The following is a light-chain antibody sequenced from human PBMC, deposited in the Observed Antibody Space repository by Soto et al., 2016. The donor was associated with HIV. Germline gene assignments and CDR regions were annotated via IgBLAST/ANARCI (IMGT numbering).Light chain of an antibody. Sequence: DIVMTQSPLSLPVTPGEPASISCRSSQSLLHSNGYNYLDWYLQNPGQSPQLLIYLGSYRASGVPDRFSGSGSGTDFTLKISRVEAEDVGLYYCMQATLWPYTFGQGTKLEIK. CDR2: LGS. V-gene: IGKV2-28*01. CDR3: MQATLWPYT. CDR1: QSLLHSNGYNY. J-gene: IGKJ2*01.